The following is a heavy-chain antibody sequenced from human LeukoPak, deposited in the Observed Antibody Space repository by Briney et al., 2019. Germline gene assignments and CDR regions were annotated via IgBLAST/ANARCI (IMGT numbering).Heavy chain of an antibody. D-gene: IGHD3-22*01. CDR1: GYPISSGYY. CDR3: AKESDEVIVVVIRAGNLDY. V-gene: IGHV4-38-2*02. Sequence: PSETLSLTCTVSGYPISSGYYWGWIRQPPGKGLEWIGSIYHSGSTYYNPPLKSRVTISVDTSKNQFSLKLSSVTAADTAVYYCAKESDEVIVVVIRAGNLDYWGQGTLVTVSS. CDR2: IYHSGST. J-gene: IGHJ4*02.